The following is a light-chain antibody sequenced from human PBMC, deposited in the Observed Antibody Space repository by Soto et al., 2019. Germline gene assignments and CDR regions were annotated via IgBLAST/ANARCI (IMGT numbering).Light chain of an antibody. CDR1: QDIGTW. Sequence: DIQMTQSPSTLSASVGDRVTITCRASQDIGTWLAWYQQKPEKAPKLLIYKASTLKSGVPSRFSGSGSGTEFTLTIRSLQPDDFATYYCLQDINYPWTFGQGTKVDIK. CDR2: KAS. CDR3: LQDINYPWT. V-gene: IGKV1-5*03. J-gene: IGKJ1*01.